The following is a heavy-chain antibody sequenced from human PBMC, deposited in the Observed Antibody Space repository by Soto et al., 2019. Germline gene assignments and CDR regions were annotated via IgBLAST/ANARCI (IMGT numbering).Heavy chain of an antibody. V-gene: IGHV3-30-3*01. CDR1: GFTFSSYA. J-gene: IGHJ5*02. CDR2: ISYDGSNK. CDR3: ARDRRTYYDFWSGNNWFDP. Sequence: GGSLRLSCAASGFTFSSYAMHWVRQAPGKGLEWVAVISYDGSNKYYADSVKGRFTISRDNSKNTLYLQMNSLRAEDTAVYYCARDRRTYYDFWSGNNWFDPWGQGTLVTVSS. D-gene: IGHD3-3*01.